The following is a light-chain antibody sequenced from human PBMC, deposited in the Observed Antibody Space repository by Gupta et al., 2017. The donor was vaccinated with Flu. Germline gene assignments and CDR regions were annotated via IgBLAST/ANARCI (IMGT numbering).Light chain of an antibody. CDR2: DAS. J-gene: IGKJ4*01. Sequence: DIQMTQSPSSLSASVGDRVTITCQASQDINNRLNWYQQKPGKAPQLLIYDASNLETGVPSRFSGSGSGTDFTFTISSLQPEDIATYHCQQYNNFPLTFGGGTKVQIK. V-gene: IGKV1-33*01. CDR3: QQYNNFPLT. CDR1: QDINNR.